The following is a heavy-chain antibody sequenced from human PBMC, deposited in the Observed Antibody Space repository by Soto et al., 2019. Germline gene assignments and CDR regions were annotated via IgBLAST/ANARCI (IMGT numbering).Heavy chain of an antibody. CDR2: IYPGDSDT. V-gene: IGHV5-51*01. J-gene: IGHJ3*01. CDR3: ARQKLWMATINNDAFDV. CDR1: GYTFNTYW. Sequence: GESLKISCKGSGYTFNTYWIGWVRQMPGKGLEWMGFIYPGDSDTTYSPSFQGQVTISVDKSISTAYLQWSSLKVSDTAIYYCARQKLWMATINNDAFDVWGQGTKVTVS. D-gene: IGHD2-21*01.